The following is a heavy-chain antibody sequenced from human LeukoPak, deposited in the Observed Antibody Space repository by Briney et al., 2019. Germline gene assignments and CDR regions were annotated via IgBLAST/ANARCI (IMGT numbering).Heavy chain of an antibody. V-gene: IGHV3-11*06. CDR1: GFTFSDYY. Sequence: GGSLRLSCAASGFTFSDYYMSWIRQAPGKGLEWVSYISSSSSYTNYADSVKGRFTISRDNAKNSLYLQMNSLRAEDTAVYYCARGAKPHYYYYYGMDVWGKGTTVTVSS. CDR3: ARGAKPHYYYYYGMDV. J-gene: IGHJ6*04. D-gene: IGHD1-26*01. CDR2: ISSSSSYT.